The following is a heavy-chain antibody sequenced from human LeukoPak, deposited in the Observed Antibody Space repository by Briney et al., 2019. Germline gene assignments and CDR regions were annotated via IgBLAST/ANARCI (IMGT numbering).Heavy chain of an antibody. V-gene: IGHV3-48*01. J-gene: IGHJ3*02. D-gene: IGHD3-9*01. CDR2: ISSSSSTI. CDR1: GFTFSGYS. Sequence: GGSLRLSCAASGFTFSGYSMNWVRQAPGKGLEWVSYISSSSSTIYYADSVKGRFTISRDNAENSLYLQMNSLRAEDTAVYYCARDTQRYFDWFEAFDIWGQGTMVTVSS. CDR3: ARDTQRYFDWFEAFDI.